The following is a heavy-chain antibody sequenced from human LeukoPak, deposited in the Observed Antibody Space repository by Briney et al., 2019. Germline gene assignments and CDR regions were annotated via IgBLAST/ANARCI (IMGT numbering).Heavy chain of an antibody. CDR1: GFTFSSYA. Sequence: GESLRLSCAASGFTFSSYAMSWVRQAPGKGLEWVSAISASGGTSYYADSMQGRFTISRDNSKNKLYLQMNSPRAEDAAVYYCARDLVQWLVLQLGDYWGQGTLVTVSS. CDR3: ARDLVQWLVLQLGDY. V-gene: IGHV3-23*01. J-gene: IGHJ4*02. D-gene: IGHD6-19*01. CDR2: ISASGGTS.